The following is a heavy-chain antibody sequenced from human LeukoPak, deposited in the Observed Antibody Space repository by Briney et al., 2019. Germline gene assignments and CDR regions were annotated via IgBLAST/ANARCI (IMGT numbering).Heavy chain of an antibody. D-gene: IGHD6-13*01. Sequence: PGGSLRLSCAASGFTFSSYAMHWVRQAPGKGLEWVAVISYDGSNKYYADSVKGRFTISRDNSKNTLYLQMNSLRAEDTAVYYCARDIVRVQSIAAAGTLAEYFQHWGQGTLVTVSS. CDR3: ARDIVRVQSIAAAGTLAEYFQH. J-gene: IGHJ1*01. CDR2: ISYDGSNK. V-gene: IGHV3-30-3*01. CDR1: GFTFSSYA.